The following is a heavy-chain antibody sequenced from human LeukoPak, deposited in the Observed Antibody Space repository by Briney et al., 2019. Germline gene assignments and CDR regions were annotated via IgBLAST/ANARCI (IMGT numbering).Heavy chain of an antibody. V-gene: IGHV3-53*01. CDR3: AGAQYNSSWYIPFDY. CDR2: IYSGGST. J-gene: IGHJ4*02. CDR1: GFIVSSNY. Sequence: GGSLRLSCATSGFIVSSNYMSWVRQVPGKGLEWVSVIYSGGSTYYADSVKGRFTISRDNSKNTLYLQMNSLRAEDTAVYYCAGAQYNSSWYIPFDYWGQGILVTVSS. D-gene: IGHD6-13*01.